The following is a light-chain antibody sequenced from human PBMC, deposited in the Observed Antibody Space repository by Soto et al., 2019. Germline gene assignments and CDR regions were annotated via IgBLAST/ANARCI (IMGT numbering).Light chain of an antibody. V-gene: IGKV3-20*01. CDR2: ATS. Sequence: ESVLTQSPGTLSLSSGERATLSCRASQSVSSSYLAWYQQKPGQAPRLLVYATSSRATGITDRFSGSGSGTDFTLTMSRLEPEDFAVYYCQQYRSSSFTFRQGTKLEIK. CDR1: QSVSSSY. CDR3: QQYRSSSFT. J-gene: IGKJ2*01.